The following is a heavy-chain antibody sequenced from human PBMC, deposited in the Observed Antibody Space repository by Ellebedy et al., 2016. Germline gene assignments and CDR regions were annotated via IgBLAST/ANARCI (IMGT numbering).Heavy chain of an antibody. Sequence: GESLKISCAASGFTFSSYWMHWVRQAPGKGLVWVSRINSDGSSTSYADSVKGRFTISRDNAKNTLYLQMNSLRAEDTAVYYCARENEWQSDAFDIWGQGTMVTVSS. D-gene: IGHD3-3*01. J-gene: IGHJ3*02. V-gene: IGHV3-74*01. CDR1: GFTFSSYW. CDR2: INSDGSST. CDR3: ARENEWQSDAFDI.